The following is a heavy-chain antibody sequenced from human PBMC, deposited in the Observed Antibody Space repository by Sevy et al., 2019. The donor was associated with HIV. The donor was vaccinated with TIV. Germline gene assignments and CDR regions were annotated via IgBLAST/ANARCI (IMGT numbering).Heavy chain of an antibody. V-gene: IGHV5-51*01. Sequence: GESLKISCKGSGYSFTTYWIGWVRQMPGKDLEWIGIIYPSDSEIRCSPPFQGQVTISADKSSSTAYLKWGSLKASDSAVYYCVIGGRDSYVRYNDWHADYWGQGTLVTVSS. CDR3: VIGGRDSYVRYNDWHADY. CDR2: IYPSDSEI. J-gene: IGHJ4*02. CDR1: GYSFTTYW. D-gene: IGHD3-9*01.